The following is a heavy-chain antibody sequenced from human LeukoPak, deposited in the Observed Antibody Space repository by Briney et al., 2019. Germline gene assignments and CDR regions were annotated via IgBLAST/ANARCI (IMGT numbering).Heavy chain of an antibody. CDR3: ARGHYDVLAASYKWTPNY. D-gene: IGHD3-9*01. J-gene: IGHJ4*02. V-gene: IGHV3-21*01. Sequence: GGSLRLSCAASGFTFNTFNMNWVRQAPGKGLEWVSSITSGGDYIYYADSVKGRFTTSRDNAKNSLSLQLNSLRVEDTAVYYCARGHYDVLAASYKWTPNYWGQGTLVTVSS. CDR1: GFTFNTFN. CDR2: ITSGGDYI.